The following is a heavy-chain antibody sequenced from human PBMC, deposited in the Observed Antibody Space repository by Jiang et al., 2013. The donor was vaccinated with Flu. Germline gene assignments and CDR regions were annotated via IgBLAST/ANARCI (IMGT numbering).Heavy chain of an antibody. D-gene: IGHD2-15*01. CDR2: TFSSGTT. V-gene: IGHV4-39*01. CDR3: ARQRCSGGRCHYFDY. Sequence: GPGLVKPSETLSLTCTVSGDSISNSPNYWAWIRQPPGKGLAWIGSTFSSGTTYYNPSLNSRVTISVDTSKNHFSLELTSVTAADTAVYFCARQRCSGGRCHYFDYWGQGALVTVSS. CDR1: GDSISNSPNY. J-gene: IGHJ4*02.